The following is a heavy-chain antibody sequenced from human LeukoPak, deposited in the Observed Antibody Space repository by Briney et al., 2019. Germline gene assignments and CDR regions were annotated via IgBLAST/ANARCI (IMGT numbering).Heavy chain of an antibody. D-gene: IGHD2-15*01. CDR3: ASPVVVAATGAACDY. CDR2: ISSSSSYI. Sequence: GGSLRLSCAASGFTFSSYSMNWVRQAPGKGLEWVSSISSSSSYIYYADSVKGRFTISRDNAKNSLYLQMNSLRAEDTAVYYCASPVVVAATGAACDYWGQGTLVTVSS. CDR1: GFTFSSYS. J-gene: IGHJ4*02. V-gene: IGHV3-21*01.